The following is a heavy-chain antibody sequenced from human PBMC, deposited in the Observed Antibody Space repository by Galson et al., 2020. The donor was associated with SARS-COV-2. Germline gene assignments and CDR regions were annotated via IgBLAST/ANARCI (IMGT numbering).Heavy chain of an antibody. J-gene: IGHJ4*02. CDR1: GGSIRSSGYY. CDR2: MYYTGST. D-gene: IGHD2-15*01. Sequence: SETLSLTCTASGGSIRSSGYYWGWVRQPPGKGLEWIGSMYYTGSTYHNPSMKSRVTTSLDTSKNQFSLKLKSVTAADTAVYYCARGTTLGYCSGGGCPETDDLGAHSYQPLDYWGQGTLVTVSS. V-gene: IGHV4-39*02. CDR3: ARGTTLGYCSGGGCPETDDLGAHSYQPLDY.